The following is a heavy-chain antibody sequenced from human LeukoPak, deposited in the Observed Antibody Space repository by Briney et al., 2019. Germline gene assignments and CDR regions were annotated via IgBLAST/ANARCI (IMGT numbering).Heavy chain of an antibody. Sequence: GGSLRLSCAASGFTFSSYGMHWVRQAPGKGLEWVAFIRYDGSNKYYADSVKGRFTISRDNSKNTLYLEMNSLRGEDTALYYCARAAAETGAFRDNWFDPWGQGTLVTVSS. CDR1: GFTFSSYG. CDR3: ARAAAETGAFRDNWFDP. J-gene: IGHJ5*02. D-gene: IGHD6-19*01. V-gene: IGHV3-30*02. CDR2: IRYDGSNK.